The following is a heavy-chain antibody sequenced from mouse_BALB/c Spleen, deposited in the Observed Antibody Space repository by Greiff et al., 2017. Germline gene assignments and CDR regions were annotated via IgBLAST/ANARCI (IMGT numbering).Heavy chain of an antibody. J-gene: IGHJ4*01. V-gene: IGHV1-9*01. CDR3: ARTLYGNYDPYAMDY. D-gene: IGHD2-1*01. CDR2: ILPGSGST. Sequence: QVQLQQSGAELMKPGASVKISCKATGYTFSSYWIEWVKQRPGHGLEWIGEILPGSGSTNYNEKFKGKATFTADTSSNTAYMQLSSLTSEDSAVYYCARTLYGNYDPYAMDYWGQGTSVTVSS. CDR1: GYTFSSYW.